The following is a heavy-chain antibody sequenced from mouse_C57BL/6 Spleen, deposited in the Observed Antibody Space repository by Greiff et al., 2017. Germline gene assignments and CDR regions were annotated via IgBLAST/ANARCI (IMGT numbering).Heavy chain of an antibody. CDR2: INYDGSST. CDR1: GFTFSDYY. J-gene: IGHJ1*03. V-gene: IGHV5-16*01. Sequence: VQLKESEGGLVQPGSSMKLSCTASGFTFSDYYMAWVRQVPEKGLEGVANINYDGSSTYYLDSLKSRFIISRDNAKNILYLQMSSLKSEDTATYYCARGGGNWYFDAWGTGTTVTVSS. CDR3: ARGGGNWYFDA.